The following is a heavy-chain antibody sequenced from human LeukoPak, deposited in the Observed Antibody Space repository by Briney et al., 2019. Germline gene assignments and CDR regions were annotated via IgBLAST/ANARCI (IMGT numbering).Heavy chain of an antibody. CDR1: GFTFSSYG. J-gene: IGHJ4*02. CDR2: IRYDGSNK. D-gene: IGHD7-27*01. V-gene: IGHV3-30*02. CDR3: AKGTGDTAYYFDF. Sequence: SGGSLRLSCAASGFTFSSYGMHWVRQAPGKGLEWVAFIRYDGSNKYYADSVKGRFTISRDNSKNTLYLQMNSLRAEDTAIYYCAKGTGDTAYYFDFWGQGVLVTVPS.